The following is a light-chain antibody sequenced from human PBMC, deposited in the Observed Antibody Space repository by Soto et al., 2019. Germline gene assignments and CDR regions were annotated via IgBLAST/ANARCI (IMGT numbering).Light chain of an antibody. Sequence: QSVLTQPASVSGSPGQSITISCTGTSSDVGAYEYVSWYQHHPGKAPKLILYEVSNRPSGVSDRFSGSKSGNTASLTISGLQAEDEADYYCGSDTTIYSYVFGLGTKVTVL. J-gene: IGLJ1*01. CDR3: GSDTTIYSYV. V-gene: IGLV2-14*01. CDR2: EVS. CDR1: SSDVGAYEY.